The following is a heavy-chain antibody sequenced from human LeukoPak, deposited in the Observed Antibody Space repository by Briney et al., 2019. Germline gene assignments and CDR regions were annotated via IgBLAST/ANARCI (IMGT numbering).Heavy chain of an antibody. Sequence: PGGSLRLSCAASGFTFSSYSMNWVRQAPGKGLEWVSSISSSSSYIYYADSVKGRFTISRDNAKNSLYLQMNSLRAEDTAVYYCAKGGNYNSYYYYMDVWGKGTTVTVSS. J-gene: IGHJ6*03. CDR2: ISSSSSYI. CDR3: AKGGNYNSYYYYMDV. D-gene: IGHD5-24*01. V-gene: IGHV3-21*01. CDR1: GFTFSSYS.